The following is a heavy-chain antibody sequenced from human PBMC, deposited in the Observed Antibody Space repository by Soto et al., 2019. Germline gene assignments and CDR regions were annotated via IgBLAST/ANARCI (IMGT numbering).Heavy chain of an antibody. J-gene: IGHJ6*02. Sequence: QGQLVESGGGVVQTGQSRRLSSAASEFVFSDYGLHWVRQAPGKGLELVAAISFDGANHFYADSVRGRFTISRDNSNNTLYLRMNSLRPEDSAVYFCAKDTLYPVVSYFYYGLDVWGQGTTVTVSS. CDR1: EFVFSDYG. D-gene: IGHD2-8*01. CDR2: ISFDGANH. V-gene: IGHV3-30*18. CDR3: AKDTLYPVVSYFYYGLDV.